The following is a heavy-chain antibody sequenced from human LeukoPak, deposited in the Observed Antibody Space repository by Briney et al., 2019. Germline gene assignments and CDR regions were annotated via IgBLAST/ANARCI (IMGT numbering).Heavy chain of an antibody. CDR2: INPNNGGT. CDR3: ARGRISSSWPLLDY. V-gene: IGHV1-2*02. Sequence: ASVKVSCKASGYTFTGYYMHWVRQAPGQGLEWLGWINPNNGGTIYAQKFQGRVAMTRDTSISTAYMELSRLRSDDTAVYYCARGRISSSWPLLDYWGQGTLVTVSS. D-gene: IGHD6-13*01. CDR1: GYTFTGYY. J-gene: IGHJ4*02.